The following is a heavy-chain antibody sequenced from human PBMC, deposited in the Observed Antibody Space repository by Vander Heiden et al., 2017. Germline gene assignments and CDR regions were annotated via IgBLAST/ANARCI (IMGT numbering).Heavy chain of an antibody. CDR2: IKQDGSEK. Sequence: EVQLVESGGGSVQPGGSLRLSGAASAYTFSSSWWSWVRQAPGKGLEWVANIKQDGSEKYYVDSVKGRFTISRDNAKNSLYLQMNSLRAEDTAVYYCARVWGAALSYYFDYWGQGTLVTVSS. J-gene: IGHJ4*02. D-gene: IGHD6-6*01. V-gene: IGHV3-7*01. CDR3: ARVWGAALSYYFDY. CDR1: AYTFSSSW.